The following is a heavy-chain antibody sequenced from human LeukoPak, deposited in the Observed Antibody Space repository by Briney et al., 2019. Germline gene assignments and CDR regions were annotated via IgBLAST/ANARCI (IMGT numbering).Heavy chain of an antibody. CDR1: GGSIRSSY. D-gene: IGHD5-24*01. Sequence: SETLSLTCSVSGGSIRSSYWSWIRQPPGKELEWIGNIYYSGSTNYNPSLKSRVTISVDTSKNQFSLDLTSVTAADTAVYYCARVVGDGYGLDYWGQGTLVTVSS. J-gene: IGHJ4*02. V-gene: IGHV4-59*01. CDR2: IYYSGST. CDR3: ARVVGDGYGLDY.